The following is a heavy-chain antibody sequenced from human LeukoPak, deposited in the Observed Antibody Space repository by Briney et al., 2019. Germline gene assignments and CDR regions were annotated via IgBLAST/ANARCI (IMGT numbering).Heavy chain of an antibody. CDR1: GFTFTSHV. CDR2: VTPGYNT. CDR3: ARSRLGTRGNYSPFDY. J-gene: IGHJ4*02. D-gene: IGHD1-7*01. Sequence: GGSLRLSCAASGFTFTSHVMEWVRQVPGKGLEFVSRVTPGYNTHYADSVKGRFYISRENSKNTLYLQMDYLTTEDMGVYYCARSRLGTRGNYSPFDYWGQGTLVTVSS. V-gene: IGHV3-64*02.